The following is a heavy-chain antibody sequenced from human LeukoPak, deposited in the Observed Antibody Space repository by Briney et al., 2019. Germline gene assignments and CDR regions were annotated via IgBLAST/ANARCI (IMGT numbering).Heavy chain of an antibody. V-gene: IGHV3-74*01. J-gene: IGHJ4*02. D-gene: IGHD6-19*01. CDR2: TNIDGSTT. CDR1: GFAFNSYW. Sequence: GGSLRLSCAASGFAFNSYWMHWVRQAPGKGLVWVSRTNIDGSTTSYADSVRGRFTISRDNAKNTLHLQMNSLRAEDTAVYYCARDPYESIGSGVDYWGQGTLVTVSS. CDR3: ARDPYESIGSGVDY.